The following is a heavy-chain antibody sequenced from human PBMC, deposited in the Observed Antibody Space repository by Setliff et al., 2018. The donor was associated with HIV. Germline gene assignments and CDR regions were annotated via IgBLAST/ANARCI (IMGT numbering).Heavy chain of an antibody. CDR2: IDESGTT. D-gene: IGHD3-10*01. J-gene: IGHJ4*02. V-gene: IGHV4-4*03. CDR1: GASISTSRW. Sequence: LPETLSLTCIVSGASISTSRWWSWVRQPPGKRPQWIGEIDESGTTNYNPSLKSRVTISVDTSKNQFSLKLSSVTAADTAVYYCARDVSIRGGYYFDYWGQGTLVTVSS. CDR3: ARDVSIRGGYYFDY.